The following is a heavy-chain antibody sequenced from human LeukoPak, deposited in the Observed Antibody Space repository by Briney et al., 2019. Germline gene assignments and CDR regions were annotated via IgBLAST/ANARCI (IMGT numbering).Heavy chain of an antibody. CDR2: IYYSGST. CDR1: GGSISSYY. D-gene: IGHD2-15*01. J-gene: IGHJ4*02. CDR3: ASKVAYCSGGSCYGYFDY. Sequence: SETLSLTCTVSGGSISSYYWSWIRQPPGKGLEWIGYIYYSGSTNYNPSLKSRVTISVDTSKNQFSLELSSVTAADTAMYYCASKVAYCSGGSCYGYFDYWGQGTLVTVSS. V-gene: IGHV4-59*08.